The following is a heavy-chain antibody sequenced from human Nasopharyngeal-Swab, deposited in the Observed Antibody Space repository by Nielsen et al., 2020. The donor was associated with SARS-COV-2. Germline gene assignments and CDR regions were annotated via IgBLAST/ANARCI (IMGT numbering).Heavy chain of an antibody. Sequence: PGKALEWLALIDWDDGKYYSTSLKTRLTISKDTSKNQVVLTMTNMDPVDTATYYCARILVGRYYGSGSYYYFDYWGQGTLVTVSS. CDR2: IDWDDGK. V-gene: IGHV2-70*01. J-gene: IGHJ4*02. CDR3: ARILVGRYYGSGSYYYFDY. D-gene: IGHD3-10*01.